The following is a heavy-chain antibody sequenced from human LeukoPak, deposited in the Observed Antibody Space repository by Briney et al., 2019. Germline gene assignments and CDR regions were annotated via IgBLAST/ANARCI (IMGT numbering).Heavy chain of an antibody. D-gene: IGHD5-18*01. CDR2: IYYSGST. CDR1: GGSISSSSYY. V-gene: IGHV4-39*07. J-gene: IGHJ4*02. Sequence: SETLSLTCTVSGGSISSSSYYWGWIRQPPGKGLEWIGSIYYSGSTYYNPSLKSRVTISVDTSKNQFSLKLSSVTAADTAVYYCARGVYSYGVDYWGQGTLVTVSS. CDR3: ARGVYSYGVDY.